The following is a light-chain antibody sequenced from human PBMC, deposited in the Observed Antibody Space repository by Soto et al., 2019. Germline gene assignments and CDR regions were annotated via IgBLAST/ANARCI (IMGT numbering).Light chain of an antibody. V-gene: IGKV4-1*01. CDR1: QSLLYSSDNKNN. CDR3: QQFYGSPKT. J-gene: IGKJ1*01. CDR2: WAS. Sequence: DIVMTQSPDSLAVSLGERATIYCRSSQSLLYSSDNKNNLAWYQKKPGQPPQLLIYWASIRESGVPDRFSGSGSGTVFTLTISSLQAEDAAVYYCQQFYGSPKTFGQGTKVEIK.